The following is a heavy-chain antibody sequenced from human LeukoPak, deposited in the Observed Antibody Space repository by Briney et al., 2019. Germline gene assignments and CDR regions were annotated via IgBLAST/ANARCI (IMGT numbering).Heavy chain of an antibody. CDR2: IYYSGST. Sequence: SETLSLTCTVSGGSISSSSYYWGWIRQPPGKGLEWIGSIYYSGSTYYNPSLKSRVTISVDTSKNQFSLKLSSVTAADTAVYYCARGASKYDILTGYPSDYFDYWGQGTLVTVSS. D-gene: IGHD3-9*01. CDR1: GGSISSSSYY. CDR3: ARGASKYDILTGYPSDYFDY. J-gene: IGHJ4*02. V-gene: IGHV4-39*07.